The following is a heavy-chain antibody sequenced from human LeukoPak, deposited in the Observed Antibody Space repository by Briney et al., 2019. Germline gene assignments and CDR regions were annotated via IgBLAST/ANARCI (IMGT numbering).Heavy chain of an antibody. CDR2: IYSGGST. CDR3: ARADGTGGPYDY. Sequence: GGSLRLSCAVSGFTVSSNYMSWVRQAPGKELEWVSVIYSGGSTYYADSVKGRFTISRDNSKNTPFLQMNSLRAEDTAVYYCARADGTGGPYDYWGQGTLVTVSS. CDR1: GFTVSSNY. V-gene: IGHV3-53*01. D-gene: IGHD3/OR15-3a*01. J-gene: IGHJ4*02.